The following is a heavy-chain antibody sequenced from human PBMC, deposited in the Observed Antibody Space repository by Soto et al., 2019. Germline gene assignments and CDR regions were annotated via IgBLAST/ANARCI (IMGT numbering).Heavy chain of an antibody. Sequence: SETLSLTCAVSGGSISSSNWWSLVSQPPGKGLEWIGYIYHSGTSFYNPSLKSRVTISVDGSKNQFSLKVNSVTAADTAVYYCARGRLVPAVNFDYWGLGTLVTVSS. CDR2: IYHSGTS. J-gene: IGHJ4*02. V-gene: IGHV4-4*02. CDR3: ARGRLVPAVNFDY. CDR1: GGSISSSNW. D-gene: IGHD2-2*01.